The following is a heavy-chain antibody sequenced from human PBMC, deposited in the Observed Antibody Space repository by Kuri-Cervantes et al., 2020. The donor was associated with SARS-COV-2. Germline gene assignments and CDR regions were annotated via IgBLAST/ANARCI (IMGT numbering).Heavy chain of an antibody. V-gene: IGHV3-30*02. CDR1: GFTFSSYG. J-gene: IGHJ4*02. CDR2: IRYDGSNK. CDR3: ARAYLTRRSCLFDY. Sequence: GGSLRLSCAASGFTFSSYGMHWVRQAPGKGLEWVAFIRYDGSNKYYADSVKGRFTISRDNSKNTLYLQMNSLRAEDTAVYYCARAYLTRRSCLFDYWGQGTLVTVSS. D-gene: IGHD2-15*01.